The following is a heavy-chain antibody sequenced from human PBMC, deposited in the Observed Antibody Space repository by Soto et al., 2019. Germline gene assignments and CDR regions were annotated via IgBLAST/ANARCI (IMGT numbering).Heavy chain of an antibody. V-gene: IGHV3-64*07. CDR1: GFTFTTYG. CDR3: ARARRDCSSSSCYLYYFAY. D-gene: IGHD2-2*01. CDR2: ITSNGGST. Sequence: EVQLVESGGGLVQPGGSLRLSCAASGFTFTTYGIHWVRQAPGKGLGFVSAITSNGGSTYYADSVKGRFTISRDNSKNTVYLQMGGLSVEDMGVYYCARARRDCSSSSCYLYYFAYWGQGTLVTVSS. J-gene: IGHJ4*02.